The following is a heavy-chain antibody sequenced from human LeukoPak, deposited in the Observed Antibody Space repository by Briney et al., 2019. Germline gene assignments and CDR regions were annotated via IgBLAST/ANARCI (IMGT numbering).Heavy chain of an antibody. J-gene: IGHJ6*03. D-gene: IGHD3-3*01. Sequence: PGGSLRLSCEASGFSFSDYGMHWVRQAPGKGLEWVAFIRYNGDNKYYADSVKGRFTVSGDNSQSTLYLQMNSLRVEDTAVYYCAKRVVIRSTDYFYYYIHVWGKGTTVTVSS. CDR3: AKRVVIRSTDYFYYYIHV. CDR2: IRYNGDNK. CDR1: GFSFSDYG. V-gene: IGHV3-30*02.